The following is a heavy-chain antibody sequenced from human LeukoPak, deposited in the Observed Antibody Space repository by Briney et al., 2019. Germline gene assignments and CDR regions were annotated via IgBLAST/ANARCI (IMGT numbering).Heavy chain of an antibody. CDR2: IYSGGST. D-gene: IGHD3/OR15-3a*01. Sequence: GGSLRLSCAASGFTVSSNYMSWVRQAPGKGLEWVSVIYSGGSTYYADSVKGRFTISRDNSKNTLYLQMNGLRAEDTAVYYCARAGTALDPTYFDYWGQGTLVTVSS. J-gene: IGHJ4*02. V-gene: IGHV3-53*01. CDR3: ARAGTALDPTYFDY. CDR1: GFTVSSNY.